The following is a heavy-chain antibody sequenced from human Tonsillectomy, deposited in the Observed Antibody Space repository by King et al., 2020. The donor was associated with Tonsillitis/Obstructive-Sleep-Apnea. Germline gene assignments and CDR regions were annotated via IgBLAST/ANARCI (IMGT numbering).Heavy chain of an antibody. CDR1: GFTFSSYG. V-gene: IGHV3-33*01. D-gene: IGHD4-11*01. CDR3: ARWTTSYFDY. Sequence: VQLVESGGGVVQPGRSLRLSCAASGFTFSSYGMHWVRQAPGKGLEWVAVIWFDETNKYNADSVKGRFTISRDNSKNTLYLQMNSLSAEETAVYYCARWTTSYFDYWGQGTLVTVSS. J-gene: IGHJ4*02. CDR2: IWFDETNK.